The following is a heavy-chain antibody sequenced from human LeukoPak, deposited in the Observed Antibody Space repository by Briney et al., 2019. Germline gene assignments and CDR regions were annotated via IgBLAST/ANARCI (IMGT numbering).Heavy chain of an antibody. V-gene: IGHV3-21*01. Sequence: GGSLRLSCAASGFTFSSYSMNWVRQAPGKGLEWVSSISSSSSYIYYADSVKGRFTISRDNAKNSLYLQMNSLRAEDTAVYYCARDFTTGTTPHNWFDPWGQGTLVTVSS. CDR1: GFTFSSYS. J-gene: IGHJ5*02. CDR3: ARDFTTGTTPHNWFDP. CDR2: ISSSSSYI. D-gene: IGHD1-1*01.